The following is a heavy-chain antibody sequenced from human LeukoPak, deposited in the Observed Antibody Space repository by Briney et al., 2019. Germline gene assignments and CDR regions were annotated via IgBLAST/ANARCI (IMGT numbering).Heavy chain of an antibody. J-gene: IGHJ4*02. CDR3: AREGVRVYDSSGYPNDD. V-gene: IGHV3-53*01. CDR2: IYSGGST. CDR1: GFTVSSNY. D-gene: IGHD3-22*01. Sequence: GGSLRLSCAASGFTVSSNYMSWVRQAPGKGLEWVSLIYSGGSTYYADSVKGRFTISRDNSKNTLYLQMNSLRAEDTAVYYCAREGVRVYDSSGYPNDDWGERTLVTVSS.